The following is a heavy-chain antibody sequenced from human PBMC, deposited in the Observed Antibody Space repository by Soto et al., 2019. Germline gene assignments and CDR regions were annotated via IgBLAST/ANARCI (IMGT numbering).Heavy chain of an antibody. J-gene: IGHJ6*02. CDR1: GGSFSGYY. CDR3: ARGITMVRGAPYYYCGMDV. CDR2: INHSGST. V-gene: IGHV4-34*01. Sequence: PSETLSLTCAVYGGSFSGYYWSWIRQPPGKGLEWIGEINHSGSTNYNPSLKSRVTISVDTSKNQFSLKLSSVTAADTAVYYCARGITMVRGAPYYYCGMDVWGQGTTVTVSS. D-gene: IGHD3-10*01.